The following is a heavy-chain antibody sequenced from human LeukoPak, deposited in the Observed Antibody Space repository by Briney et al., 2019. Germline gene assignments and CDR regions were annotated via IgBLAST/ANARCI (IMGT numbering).Heavy chain of an antibody. CDR3: ASGPTGFA. Sequence: GGSLRLSCVASGFTFSRYWMHWVRQAPGKGLVWVSRINSDGSTTIYADSVKGRFTISRDNAKNTLYLQMNSLRAEDTAVYFCASGPTGFAWGQGTLVTVS. V-gene: IGHV3-74*01. CDR2: INSDGSTT. CDR1: GFTFSRYW. J-gene: IGHJ5*02. D-gene: IGHD1-14*01.